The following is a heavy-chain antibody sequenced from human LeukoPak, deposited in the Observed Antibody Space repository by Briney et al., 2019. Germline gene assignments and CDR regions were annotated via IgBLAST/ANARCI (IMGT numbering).Heavy chain of an antibody. J-gene: IGHJ4*02. CDR2: IYYSGST. V-gene: IGHV4-59*08. D-gene: IGHD3-22*01. CDR1: GGSISSYY. CDR3: ARHYYDSSGYYYLFDY. Sequence: PSETLSLTCTVSGGSISSYYWSWIRQPPGKGLEWIGYIYYSGSTNYNPSLKSRVTISVDTSKNQFSLKLSSVTAADTAVYYCARHYYDSSGYYYLFDYWGQGTLVTVSS.